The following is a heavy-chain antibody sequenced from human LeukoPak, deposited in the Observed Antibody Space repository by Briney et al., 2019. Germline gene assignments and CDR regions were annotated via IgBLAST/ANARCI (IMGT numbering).Heavy chain of an antibody. Sequence: ASVKVSCTASGYSFTSYGLSWVRQAPGQGLEWMGWINPYNGNTNYAQKLQGRFIMTTDTSTSTAYMELRSLRSDDTAVYYCARDHGNSDAFDIWGQGTMVTVSS. J-gene: IGHJ3*02. CDR1: GYSFTSYG. V-gene: IGHV1-18*01. CDR3: ARDHGNSDAFDI. D-gene: IGHD4-23*01. CDR2: INPYNGNT.